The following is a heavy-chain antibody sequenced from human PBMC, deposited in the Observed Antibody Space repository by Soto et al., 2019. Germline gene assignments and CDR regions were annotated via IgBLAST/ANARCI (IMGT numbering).Heavy chain of an antibody. D-gene: IGHD3-3*01. CDR2: IIPIFGTA. CDR1: GYTFTSYG. CDR3: ARKTTYYDFWSGYCMDV. J-gene: IGHJ6*02. Sequence: SVKVSCKASGYTFTSYGISWVRQAPGQGLEWMGGIIPIFGTANYAQKFQGRVTITADESTSTAYMELSSLRSEDTAVYYCARKTTYYDFWSGYCMDVWGQGTTVTVSS. V-gene: IGHV1-69*13.